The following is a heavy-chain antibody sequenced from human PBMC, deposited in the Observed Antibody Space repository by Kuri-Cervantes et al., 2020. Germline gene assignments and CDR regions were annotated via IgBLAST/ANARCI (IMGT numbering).Heavy chain of an antibody. Sequence: GSLRLSCAVSGGSISSRNWWSWVRQPPGKGLEWIGEIYHSGSTNYNPSLKSRVTISVDKSKNQFSLKLSSVTAADTAVYYCARVGGPEYYFDYWGQGTLVTVSS. J-gene: IGHJ4*02. CDR1: GGSISSRNW. CDR2: IYHSGST. D-gene: IGHD3-16*01. V-gene: IGHV4-4*02. CDR3: ARVGGPEYYFDY.